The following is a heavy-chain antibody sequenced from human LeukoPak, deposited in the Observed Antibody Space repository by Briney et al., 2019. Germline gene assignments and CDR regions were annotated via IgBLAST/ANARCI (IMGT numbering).Heavy chain of an antibody. D-gene: IGHD5-12*01. CDR2: IYYSGST. CDR3: ARGEGYSGYDLIDY. V-gene: IGHV4-39*01. CDR1: GGSISSSSYY. Sequence: KPSETLSLTCTVSGGSISSSSYYWGWIRQPPGKGLEWIGSIYYSGSTYYNPSLKSRVTISVDTSKNQFSLKLSSVTAADTAVYYCARGEGYSGYDLIDYWGQGTLVTVSS. J-gene: IGHJ4*02.